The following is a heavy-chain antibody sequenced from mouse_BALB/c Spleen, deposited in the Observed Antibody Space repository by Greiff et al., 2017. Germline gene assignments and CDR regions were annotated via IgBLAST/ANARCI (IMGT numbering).Heavy chain of an antibody. CDR3: TPYYDYDVPFAY. Sequence: EVQVVESGGGLVKPGGSLKLSCAASGFTFSSYTMSWVRQTPEKRLEWVATISSGGSYTYYPDSVKGRFTISRDNAKNTLYLQMSSLKSEDTAMYYCTPYYDYDVPFAYWGQGTLVTVSA. CDR2: ISSGGSYT. V-gene: IGHV5-6-4*01. CDR1: GFTFSSYT. J-gene: IGHJ3*01. D-gene: IGHD2-4*01.